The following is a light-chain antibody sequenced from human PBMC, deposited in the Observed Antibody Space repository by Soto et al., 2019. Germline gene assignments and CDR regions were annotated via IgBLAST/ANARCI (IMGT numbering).Light chain of an antibody. V-gene: IGKV3-20*01. J-gene: IGKJ1*01. Sequence: DIVMTQSPATLSVSPGERATLSCRASQSVSSSYLAWYQQKPGQPPRLLIYGASSRATGIPDRFSGSGSGTDFTLTISRLEPEDFAVYYCQQYGSSRWTFGQGTKVDIK. CDR1: QSVSSSY. CDR3: QQYGSSRWT. CDR2: GAS.